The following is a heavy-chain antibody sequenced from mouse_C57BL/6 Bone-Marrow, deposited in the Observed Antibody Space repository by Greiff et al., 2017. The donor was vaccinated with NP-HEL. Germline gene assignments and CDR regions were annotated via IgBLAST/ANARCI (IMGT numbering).Heavy chain of an antibody. D-gene: IGHD1-1*01. J-gene: IGHJ2*01. V-gene: IGHV5-4*01. CDR1: GFTFSSYA. CDR2: ISDGGSYT. Sequence: EVQGVESGGGLVKPGGSLKLSCAASGFTFSSYAMSWVRQTPEKRLEWVATISDGGSYTYYPDNVKGRFTISRDNAKNNLYLQMSHLKSEDTAMYYCARDRLLLRNYFDYWGQGTTLTVSS. CDR3: ARDRLLLRNYFDY.